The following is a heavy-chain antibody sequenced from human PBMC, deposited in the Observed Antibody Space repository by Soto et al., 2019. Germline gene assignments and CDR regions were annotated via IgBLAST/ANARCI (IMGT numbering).Heavy chain of an antibody. CDR1: GFTFSNAW. V-gene: IGHV3-15*01. D-gene: IGHD3-22*01. J-gene: IGHJ3*02. CDR2: IKSKTDGGTT. CDR3: TIEYYYDSSGLVVDAFDI. Sequence: SLRLSCAASGFTFSNAWMSWVRQAPGKGLEWVGRIKSKTDGGTTDYAAPVKGRFTISRDDSKNTLYLQMNSLKTEDTAVYYCTIEYYYDSSGLVVDAFDIWGQGTMVTVSS.